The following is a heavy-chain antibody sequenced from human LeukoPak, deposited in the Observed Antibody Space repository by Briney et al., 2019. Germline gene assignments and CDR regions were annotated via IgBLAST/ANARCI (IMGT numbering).Heavy chain of an antibody. Sequence: GGSLRLSCAASGFTFSSYAMSWVRQAPGKGLEWVSGISGGSRRTFYADSVKGRFTISRDNSKNTLYLQMNSLRAEDTAVYYCAKSRGDYVGYWGQGTLVTVSS. CDR1: GFTFSSYA. D-gene: IGHD4-17*01. V-gene: IGHV3-23*01. J-gene: IGHJ4*02. CDR3: AKSRGDYVGY. CDR2: ISGGSRRT.